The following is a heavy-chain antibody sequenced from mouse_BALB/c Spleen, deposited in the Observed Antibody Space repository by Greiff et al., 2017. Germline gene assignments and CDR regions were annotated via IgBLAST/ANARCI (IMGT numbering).Heavy chain of an antibody. CDR2: IDPENGNT. Sequence: EVQLQQSGAELVRPGALVKLSCKASGFNIKDYYMHWVKQRPEQGLEWIGWIDPENGNTIYDPKFQGKASITADTSSNTAYLQLSSLTSEDTAVYYCASLYYGSSYRFAYWGQGTLVTVSA. J-gene: IGHJ3*01. CDR3: ASLYYGSSYRFAY. CDR1: GFNIKDYY. V-gene: IGHV14-1*02. D-gene: IGHD1-1*01.